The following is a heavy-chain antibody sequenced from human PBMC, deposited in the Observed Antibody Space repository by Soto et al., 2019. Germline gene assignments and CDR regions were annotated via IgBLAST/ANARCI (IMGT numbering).Heavy chain of an antibody. D-gene: IGHD4-17*01. J-gene: IGHJ3*02. Sequence: TLCLTCTFSGGSISIGAYYWNWIRQHPGKGLEWIGYISYSGSPYYNPSLESRITISLDTSINQLSLKLSSVTAADTAVYYCARAYGAHDAFAIWGQGTLVTVSS. CDR2: ISYSGSP. CDR1: GGSISIGAYY. CDR3: ARAYGAHDAFAI. V-gene: IGHV4-31*03.